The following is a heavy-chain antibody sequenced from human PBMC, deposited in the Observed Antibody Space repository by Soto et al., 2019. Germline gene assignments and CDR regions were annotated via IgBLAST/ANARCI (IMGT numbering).Heavy chain of an antibody. D-gene: IGHD2-21*01. CDR1: GYTFSGYG. J-gene: IGHJ6*02. V-gene: IGHV1-18*04. CDR3: ARDVFCGGAPACPDMDV. CDR2: ISGYNGNT. Sequence: ASVKVSCKASGYTFSGYGITWVRQAPGQGLEWMGRISGYNGNTNYARTLRGRLTLTTDTSTSTAYMELRSLTSDDTAVYYCARDVFCGGAPACPDMDVWGQGTTVTVSS.